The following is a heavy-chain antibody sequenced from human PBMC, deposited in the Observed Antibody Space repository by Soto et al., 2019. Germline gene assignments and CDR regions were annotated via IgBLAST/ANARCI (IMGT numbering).Heavy chain of an antibody. V-gene: IGHV3-74*01. CDR3: ARPRTSDWAYDI. CDR2: IKTDGTDT. D-gene: IGHD3-9*01. J-gene: IGHJ3*02. CDR1: GFTFSSYW. Sequence: EVQLVESGGGLVQPGGSLRLSCAASGFTFSSYWMHWVRKAPGKGLVWVSRIKTDGTDTHYADSVKGRFTISSDNAKTTFYLRMNSLRGEDPAVYYCARPRTSDWAYDIWGQGTMVIVSS.